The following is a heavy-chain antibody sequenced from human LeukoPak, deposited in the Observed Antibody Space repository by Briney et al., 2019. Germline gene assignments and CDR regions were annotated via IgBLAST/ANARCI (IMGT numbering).Heavy chain of an antibody. V-gene: IGHV1-2*02. D-gene: IGHD1-26*01. CDR3: ARDPLPEENPMVTLDY. CDR2: IKPNRGAT. J-gene: IGHJ4*02. Sequence: GASVKVSCKASGYTFSDYYVHWVRQAPGQGLEWMGWIKPNRGATNYALKFQGRVTMTRDTSISTAYMELSRLRSDDTAVYYCARDPLPEENPMVTLDYWGQGTLVTVSS. CDR1: GYTFSDYY.